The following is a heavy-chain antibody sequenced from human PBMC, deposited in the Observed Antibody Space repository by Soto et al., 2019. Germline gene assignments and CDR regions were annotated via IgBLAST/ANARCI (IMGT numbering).Heavy chain of an antibody. CDR1: GYTFTSYA. Sequence: ASVKVSCKASGYTFTSYAMHWVRQAPGQRLEWMGWINAGNGNTKYSQKFQGRVTITRDTSVSTAYMELSSLRSEDTAVYYCARDRGIAARPNDYYYYMDVWGKGTTVTVSS. J-gene: IGHJ6*03. CDR2: INAGNGNT. CDR3: ARDRGIAARPNDYYYYMDV. D-gene: IGHD6-6*01. V-gene: IGHV1-3*01.